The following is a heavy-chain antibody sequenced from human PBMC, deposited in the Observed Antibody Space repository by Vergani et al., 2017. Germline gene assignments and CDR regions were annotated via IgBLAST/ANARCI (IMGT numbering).Heavy chain of an antibody. D-gene: IGHD3-16*01. CDR1: GYSISRGYY. J-gene: IGHJ3*02. CDR2: VFHSGSA. V-gene: IGHV4-38-2*02. CDR3: ARQFWGSQGVGAFET. Sequence: QVQLQESGPGLVKPSETLSLTCSVSGYSISRGYYWGWIRQPPGKGLEWIATVFHSGSAYYNPSLRRRVTISVETSKNQFSLSLTTLTAADTAVYYCARQFWGSQGVGAFETWRRGTEVSVSS.